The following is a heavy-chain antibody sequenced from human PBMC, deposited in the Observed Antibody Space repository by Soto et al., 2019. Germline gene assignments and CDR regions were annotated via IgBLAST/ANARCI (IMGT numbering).Heavy chain of an antibody. CDR2: ISSSSSTL. V-gene: IGHV3-48*01. CDR1: GFIFSSYS. J-gene: IGHJ4*02. D-gene: IGHD5-12*01. Sequence: EVQLVESGGGLVQPGGSLRLSCAASGFIFSSYSMNWVRQAPGKGLEWVSYISSSSSTLYYADSVKGRFIISRDNVKNTLYLQMNSLRAEDTAVYYCAREGWLRGLCDYWGQGTLVTVSS. CDR3: AREGWLRGLCDY.